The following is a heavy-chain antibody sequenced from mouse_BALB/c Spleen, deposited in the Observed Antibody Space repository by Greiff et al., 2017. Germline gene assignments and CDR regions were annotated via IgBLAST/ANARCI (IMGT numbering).Heavy chain of an antibody. Sequence: VQLQQSGAELVKPGASVKLSCKASGYTFTSYWMHWVKQRPGQGLEWIGEINPSNGRTNYNEKFKSKATLTVDKSSSTAYMQLSSLTSEDSAVYYGARSPAYYGNYDAMDYGGQGTSVTVSS. CDR2: INPSNGRT. D-gene: IGHD2-10*01. CDR3: ARSPAYYGNYDAMDY. J-gene: IGHJ4*01. CDR1: GYTFTSYW. V-gene: IGHV1S81*02.